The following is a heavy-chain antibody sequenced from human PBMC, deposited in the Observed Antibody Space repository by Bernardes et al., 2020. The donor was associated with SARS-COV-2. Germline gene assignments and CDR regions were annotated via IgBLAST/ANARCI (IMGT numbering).Heavy chain of an antibody. V-gene: IGHV1-46*01. D-gene: IGHD3-3*01. CDR3: ATDFWSGYYTY. CDR2: INPSGGST. CDR1: GYTFTSHY. J-gene: IGHJ4*02. Sequence: ASVKVSCKASGYTFTSHYMHWVRQAPGQGLEWMGIINPSGGSTSYAQKFQGRVTMTRDTSTSTVYMYLSSLRSEDTAVYYCATDFWSGYYTYWGQGTLVTVSS.